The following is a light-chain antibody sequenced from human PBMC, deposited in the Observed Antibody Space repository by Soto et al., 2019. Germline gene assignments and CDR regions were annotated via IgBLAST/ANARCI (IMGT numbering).Light chain of an antibody. Sequence: EIVMTQSPATLSVSPGERATLSCRASQSVSGNLAWYQQKPGQAPRLLIYGASTRATGIPARFSGSGSGTEVTLTISSMQSEDVAVYYCQQYNNWPPYTFGQGTKLEIK. V-gene: IGKV3-15*01. CDR3: QQYNNWPPYT. CDR2: GAS. J-gene: IGKJ2*01. CDR1: QSVSGN.